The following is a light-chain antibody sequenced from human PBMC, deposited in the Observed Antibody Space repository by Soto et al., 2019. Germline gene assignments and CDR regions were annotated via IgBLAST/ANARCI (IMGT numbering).Light chain of an antibody. CDR1: SSNVGGNS. CDR3: GSWDSSLSAYV. V-gene: IGLV1-51*01. J-gene: IGLJ1*01. CDR2: DDD. Sequence: QSVMTQPPSVSAAPGQRVTISCSGSSSNVGGNSVSWYQQLPGTAPKLLIYDDDKRPSGIPARFSGSTSGTSATLGITGFQTGDEADYYCGSWDSSLSAYVFGTGNKLTVL.